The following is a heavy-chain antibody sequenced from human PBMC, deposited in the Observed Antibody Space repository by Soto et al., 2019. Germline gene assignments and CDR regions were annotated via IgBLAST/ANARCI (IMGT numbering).Heavy chain of an antibody. V-gene: IGHV4-39*01. CDR3: ARGLSSPSAAGV. CDR2: VHDTGTT. CDR1: GGSVSSGGNY. Sequence: QLQLQESGPGLVKPSETLSLTCAVSGGSVSSGGNYWGWIRQSPGKVLEWIGSVHDTGTTHYNPSLTSRVTISVDTSKNQFSLNVNSVTAADTAVYYCARGLSSPSAAGVWGQGTLVTVSS. J-gene: IGHJ4*02. D-gene: IGHD6-6*01.